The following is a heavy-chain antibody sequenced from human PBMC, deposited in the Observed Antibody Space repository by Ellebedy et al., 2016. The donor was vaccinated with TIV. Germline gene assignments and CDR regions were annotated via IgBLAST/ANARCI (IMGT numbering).Heavy chain of an antibody. V-gene: IGHV4-34*01. CDR2: IYHSGST. CDR3: ARDGGVRGIDY. Sequence: SETLSLXXAVYGGSFSGYYWSWIRQPPGKGLEWIGSIYHSGSTYYNPSLKSRVTISVDRSKNQFSLKLSSVTAADTAVYYCARDGGVRGIDYWGQGTLVTVSS. CDR1: GGSFSGYY. J-gene: IGHJ4*02. D-gene: IGHD3-16*01.